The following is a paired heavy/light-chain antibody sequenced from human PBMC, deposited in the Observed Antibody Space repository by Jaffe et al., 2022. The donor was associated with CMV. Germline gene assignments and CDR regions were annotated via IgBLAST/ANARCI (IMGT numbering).Light chain of an antibody. V-gene: IGLV1-47*01. J-gene: IGLJ3*02. CDR3: AAWDNSLGGRL. CDR1: NFGVDTTY. Sequence: QSVLTQPPSASGTPGQTVTISCSGGNFGVDTTYVYWYQQIPGTAPKLLIYRNTQRPSGVPDRFSGSKSAASASLVISGLRSEDEAVYYCAAWDNSLGGRLFAGGTNLTVL. CDR2: RNT.
Heavy chain of an antibody. CDR2: IIPLFDTA. J-gene: IGHJ4*02. V-gene: IGHV1-69*01. CDR3: ARGYYYEVRNPHFEF. CDR1: GDKFNNYA. Sequence: QVQLVQSGAEVKEPGSSVKISCKTSGDKFNNYALSWVRQAPGQGLEWMGGIIPLFDTATYAPRFQGRVTIAADEATTTTYLEFFSLTPEDTAIYYCARGYYYEVRNPHFEFWGQGTPVTVSS. D-gene: IGHD3-3*01.